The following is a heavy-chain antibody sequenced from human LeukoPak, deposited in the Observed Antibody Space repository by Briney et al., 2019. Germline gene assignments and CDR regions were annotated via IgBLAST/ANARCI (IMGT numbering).Heavy chain of an antibody. CDR3: AIGGSRIVVVPTYYFDH. J-gene: IGHJ4*02. D-gene: IGHD3-22*01. Sequence: GGSLRLSCAASGFTVSDNFLSWVRQAPGKGLEWVSVFYSGGSTSYADSVKGRFTVSRDNSKNTLYLQMNSLRAEDTAVYYCAIGGSRIVVVPTYYFDHWGQGTLVTVSS. CDR2: FYSGGST. CDR1: GFTVSDNF. V-gene: IGHV3-53*01.